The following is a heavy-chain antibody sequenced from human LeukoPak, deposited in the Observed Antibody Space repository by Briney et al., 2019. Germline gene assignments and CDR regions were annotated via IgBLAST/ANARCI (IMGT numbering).Heavy chain of an antibody. D-gene: IGHD3-10*01. J-gene: IGHJ4*02. CDR3: ARVLRITMVRGVIGY. CDR2: MNLDSGNT. CDR1: GYTVTNFD. V-gene: IGHV1-8*01. Sequence: ASVKVSCKASGYTVTNFDINWVRQATGQRLEWMGWMNLDSGNTGYAQKFRGRVTMTRNTSISTAYMELSSLRSEDTAVYYCARVLRITMVRGVIGYWGQGTLVTVSS.